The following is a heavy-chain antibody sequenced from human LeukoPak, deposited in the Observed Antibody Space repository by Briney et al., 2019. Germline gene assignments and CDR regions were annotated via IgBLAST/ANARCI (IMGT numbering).Heavy chain of an antibody. CDR2: ISGGGSST. V-gene: IGHV3-23*01. J-gene: IGHJ4*02. Sequence: PGGSLRLSCAASGFAFSNYAMSWVRQAPGKGLEWVSAISGGGSSTYYADSVKGRFTISRDNSKNALFLQMNSLRAEDTAMYYCAKDQLVGPTDYYFWGQGTLVTVSS. CDR1: GFAFSNYA. D-gene: IGHD1-26*01. CDR3: AKDQLVGPTDYYF.